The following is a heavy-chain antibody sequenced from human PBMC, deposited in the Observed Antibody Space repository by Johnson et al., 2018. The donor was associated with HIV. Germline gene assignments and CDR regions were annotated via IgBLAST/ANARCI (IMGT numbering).Heavy chain of an antibody. CDR1: GFTFSSYG. CDR2: ISGGEDDT. Sequence: QVQLVESGGGVVQPGRSLRLSCAASGFTFSSYGMHWVRQAPGKGLEWVSFISGGEDDTYYADSVKGRFTISRDNSKTTLYLQMNSLRDEDTAVYYCANSLLLDAFNIWGQGTVVTVSS. V-gene: IGHV3-NL1*01. CDR3: ANSLLLDAFNI. J-gene: IGHJ3*02.